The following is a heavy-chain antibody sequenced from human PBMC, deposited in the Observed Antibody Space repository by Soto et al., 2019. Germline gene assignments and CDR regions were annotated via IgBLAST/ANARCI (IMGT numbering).Heavy chain of an antibody. CDR2: LSDSGGSI. Sequence: EVQLLESGGGLVQPGGSLRLSCTASGFTFNRHAMTWVRQAPGKGLEWVSGLSDSGGSIYYADSVKGRFTISRDNSMNTLSLQMNTMRGEDTAVYYCAKVSSAWYAGFFDLWGQGTLVTVSS. V-gene: IGHV3-23*01. J-gene: IGHJ4*02. CDR3: AKVSSAWYAGFFDL. D-gene: IGHD2-8*01. CDR1: GFTFNRHA.